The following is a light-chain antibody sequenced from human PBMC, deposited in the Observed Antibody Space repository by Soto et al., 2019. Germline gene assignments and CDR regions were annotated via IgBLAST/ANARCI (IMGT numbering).Light chain of an antibody. J-gene: IGLJ2*01. V-gene: IGLV2-8*01. CDR2: EVN. CDR1: DSDIGTYIY. Sequence: QSVLTQPPSASGSTGQSVTISCTGSDSDIGTYIYVSWYQQHPGKGPKLILYEVNKRPSGVPDRFSGSKSGNTASLTVSGLQIEDEADYFCSSYAGVKNFVVFGGGTKLTGL. CDR3: SSYAGVKNFVV.